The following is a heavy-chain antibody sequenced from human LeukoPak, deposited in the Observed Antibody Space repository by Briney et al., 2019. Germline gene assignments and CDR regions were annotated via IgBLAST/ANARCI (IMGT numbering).Heavy chain of an antibody. CDR3: ARDLEYDDSSGYYHYDAFDI. V-gene: IGHV1-18*01. CDR1: GYTFTSYG. Sequence: GASVKVSCKASGYTFTSYGISWVRQAPGQGLEWMGWISAYNGNTNYAQKLQGRVTMTTDTSTSTAYMELRSLRSDDTAVYHCARDLEYDDSSGYYHYDAFDIWGQGTMVTVSS. D-gene: IGHD3-22*01. CDR2: ISAYNGNT. J-gene: IGHJ3*02.